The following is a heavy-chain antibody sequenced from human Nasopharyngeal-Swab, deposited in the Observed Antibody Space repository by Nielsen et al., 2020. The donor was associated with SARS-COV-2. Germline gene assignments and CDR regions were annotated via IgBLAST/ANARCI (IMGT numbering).Heavy chain of an antibody. J-gene: IGHJ4*02. CDR3: AREFPAGTRANY. CDR1: GFTFSDYY. Sequence: GGSLRLSYAASGFTFSDYYMSWIRQAPGKGLEWVSYISSSGSTIYYADSVKGRFTISRDNAKNSLYLQMNSLRAEDTAVYYCAREFPAGTRANYWGQGTLVTVSS. V-gene: IGHV3-11*01. CDR2: ISSSGSTI. D-gene: IGHD6-13*01.